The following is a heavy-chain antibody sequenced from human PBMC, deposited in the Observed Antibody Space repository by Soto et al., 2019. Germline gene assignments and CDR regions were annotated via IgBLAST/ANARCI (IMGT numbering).Heavy chain of an antibody. CDR1: GFTFSSYA. CDR3: ARRIPFGYGMDV. CDR2: ITSNGGNT. J-gene: IGHJ6*02. D-gene: IGHD2-21*01. Sequence: EVQLVESGGGLVQPGGSLRLSCAASGFTFSSYAMHWVRQAPGKGLEYVSAITSNGGNTDYASSVKGRFTISRDNSKNTLYLQMGSLRAEDMAVYYCARRIPFGYGMDVWGQGTPVTVYS. V-gene: IGHV3-64*01.